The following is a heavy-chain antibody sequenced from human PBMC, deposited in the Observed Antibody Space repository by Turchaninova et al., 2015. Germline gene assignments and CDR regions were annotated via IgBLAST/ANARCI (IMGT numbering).Heavy chain of an antibody. Sequence: QVQVQESGPGLVKPSETLSLTCTVSSGSLSTYYWNWVRQTPGQGLEWICSFYNSGSTNNNSSIRSRVTISVSTSKNQFSLRLTSVTAADTAVYYCAAAATWLSFDYWGQGSLVTVSS. CDR3: AAAATWLSFDY. CDR1: SGSLSTYY. V-gene: IGHV4-59*01. CDR2: FYNSGST. D-gene: IGHD6-19*01. J-gene: IGHJ4*02.